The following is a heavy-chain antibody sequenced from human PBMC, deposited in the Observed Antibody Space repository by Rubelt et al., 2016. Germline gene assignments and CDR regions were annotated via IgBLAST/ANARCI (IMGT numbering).Heavy chain of an antibody. CDR3: GRDLTPGGMDV. CDR1: GFTFSSYG. J-gene: IGHJ6*02. CDR2: FSLDSNRI. Sequence: QLVESGGGVVQPGRSLRLSCGASGFTFSSYGVHWVRQAPGKGLEWVSGFSLDSNRIDYAASVRGRFTISRDIAKHSLYLPMNSLRPEDTALYSCGRDLTPGGMDVWGQGTTVTVSS. V-gene: IGHV3-9*01. D-gene: IGHD3-9*01.